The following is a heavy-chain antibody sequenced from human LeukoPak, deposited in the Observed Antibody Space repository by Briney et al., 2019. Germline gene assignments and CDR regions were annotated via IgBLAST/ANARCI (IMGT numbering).Heavy chain of an antibody. V-gene: IGHV4-59*12. CDR1: GGSISDSY. CDR2: ISYSGST. CDR3: ASSMVRGVITSIDY. J-gene: IGHJ4*02. D-gene: IGHD3-10*01. Sequence: SETLSLTCTVSGGSISDSYWTWIRQPPGTGLEWIGYISYSGSTNYNPSLKSRVTISEDTSKNQFSLKLSSVTAADTAVYYCASSMVRGVITSIDYWGQGTLVTVSS.